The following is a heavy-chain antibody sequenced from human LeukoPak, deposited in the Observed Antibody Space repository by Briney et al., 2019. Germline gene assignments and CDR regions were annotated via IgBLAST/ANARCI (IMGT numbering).Heavy chain of an antibody. V-gene: IGHV3-74*01. Sequence: PGGSLRLSCAASGFTFSSYSMNWVRQAPGKGLVWVSRINSDGSSTSYADSVKGRFTISRDNAKNTLYLQMNSLRAEDTAVYYCARTYFDWFNDYWGQGTLVTVSS. CDR3: ARTYFDWFNDY. CDR1: GFTFSSYS. D-gene: IGHD3-9*01. CDR2: INSDGSST. J-gene: IGHJ4*02.